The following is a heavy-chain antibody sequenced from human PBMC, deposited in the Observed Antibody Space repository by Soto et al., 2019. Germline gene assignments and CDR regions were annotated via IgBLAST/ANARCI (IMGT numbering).Heavy chain of an antibody. D-gene: IGHD3-3*01. J-gene: IGHJ4*02. Sequence: GGSLRLSCAASGFTFSSYAMSWVRQAPGKGLEWVSAISGSGGGTYYADSVKGRFTISRDNSKNTLYLQMNSLRAEDTAVYYCAKDVDFWSGYSGSWGQGTLVTVSS. CDR1: GFTFSSYA. V-gene: IGHV3-23*01. CDR2: ISGSGGGT. CDR3: AKDVDFWSGYSGS.